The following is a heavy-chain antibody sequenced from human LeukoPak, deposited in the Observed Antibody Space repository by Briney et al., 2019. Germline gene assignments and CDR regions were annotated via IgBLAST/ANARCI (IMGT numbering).Heavy chain of an antibody. D-gene: IGHD5-18*01. Sequence: SETLSLTCTVSGGSISTGSYYWNWIRQPAGKGLEWIGRIHPTGSTNYNSSLKSRVTISADTSKNQFSLNLSSVAAVDTAVYYCARGGYSYGQSYSYYYMAVWGKGTTVTVSS. CDR1: GGSISTGSYY. V-gene: IGHV4-61*02. CDR2: IHPTGST. CDR3: ARGGYSYGQSYSYYYMAV. J-gene: IGHJ6*03.